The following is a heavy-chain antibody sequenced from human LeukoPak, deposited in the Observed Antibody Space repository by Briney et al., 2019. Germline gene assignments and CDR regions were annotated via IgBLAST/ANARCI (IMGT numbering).Heavy chain of an antibody. Sequence: GGSLRLSCAASAFTFGDYGMSWVRQAPGKGLEWVSGINWNGGSTGYADSVKGRFTISRDNAKNSLYLQMNSLRAEDTALYYCARQARFGDYYYYYYMDVWGKGTTVTVSS. CDR1: AFTFGDYG. V-gene: IGHV3-20*04. CDR2: INWNGGST. CDR3: ARQARFGDYYYYYYMDV. J-gene: IGHJ6*03. D-gene: IGHD3-10*01.